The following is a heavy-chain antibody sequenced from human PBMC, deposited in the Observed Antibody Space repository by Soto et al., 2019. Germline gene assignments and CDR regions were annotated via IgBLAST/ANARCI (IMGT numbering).Heavy chain of an antibody. CDR1: GGSFSGYY. J-gene: IGHJ4*02. CDR2: INHSGST. D-gene: IGHD5-18*01. V-gene: IGHV4-34*01. CDR3: ARGGGRDGYSPYFDY. Sequence: SETLSLTCAVYGGSFSGYYLSWIRQPPGKGLEWIGEINHSGSTNYNPSLKSRVTISVDTSKNQFSLKLSSVTAADTAVYYCARGGGRDGYSPYFDYWGQGTLVTVYS.